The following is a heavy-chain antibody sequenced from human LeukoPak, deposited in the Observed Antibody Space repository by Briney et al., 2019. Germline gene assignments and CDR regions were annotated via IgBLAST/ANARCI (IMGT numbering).Heavy chain of an antibody. V-gene: IGHV4-4*07. J-gene: IGHJ3*02. CDR2: IYITGST. CDR3: ARRLIDGYYDDAFDI. D-gene: IGHD5-24*01. CDR1: GGSINSYY. Sequence: PSETLSLNCTVSGGSINSYYWSWIRQPAGKGLEWMGRIYITGSTSYNPSLKSRVTMSLDTSKNQFSLRLSSVAAADTAVYYCARRLIDGYYDDAFDIWGQGTMVTVSS.